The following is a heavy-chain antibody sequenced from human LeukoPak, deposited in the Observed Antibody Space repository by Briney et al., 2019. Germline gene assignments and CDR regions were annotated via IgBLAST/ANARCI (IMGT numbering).Heavy chain of an antibody. CDR1: GGTFSSYA. CDR2: IIPIFGTA. V-gene: IGHV1-69*13. CDR3: ARDYYGSGSFVAFDI. J-gene: IGHJ3*02. D-gene: IGHD3-10*01. Sequence: SVKVSCKASGGTFSSYAISWVRQAPGQGLEWMGGIIPIFGTANYAQKFQGRVTVTADESTSTAYMELSSLRSEDTAVYYCARDYYGSGSFVAFDIWGQGTMVTVSS.